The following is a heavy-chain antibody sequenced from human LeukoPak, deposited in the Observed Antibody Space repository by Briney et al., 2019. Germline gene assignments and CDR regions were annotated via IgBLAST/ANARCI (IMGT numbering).Heavy chain of an antibody. CDR2: ISSSGSTI. CDR3: ARVFRSAMDYDY. D-gene: IGHD2-2*01. V-gene: IGHV3-11*04. CDR1: GFTFSDYY. Sequence: PGGSLRLSCVASGFTFSDYYMSWLRQAPGKGLEWVSYISSSGSTIYYADSVKGRFTISRDNAKNSLYLQMNSLRAEDTAVYYCARVFRSAMDYDYWGQGTLVTVSS. J-gene: IGHJ4*02.